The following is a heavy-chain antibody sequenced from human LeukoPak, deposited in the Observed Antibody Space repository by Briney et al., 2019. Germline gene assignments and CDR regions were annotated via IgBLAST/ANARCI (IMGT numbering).Heavy chain of an antibody. V-gene: IGHV3-7*01. CDR2: INQGGSEQ. J-gene: IGHJ4*02. CDR3: ARAEVGRGSPIND. Sequence: QPGGSLRLSCEASGFTFSNDWMSWVRQAPGKGLEWLANINQGGSEQYSVDSVKGRFTISRDNAKKSLYFQMNGLRVEDTAVYYGARAEVGRGSPINDWGQGTLVTVSS. D-gene: IGHD3-10*01. CDR1: GFTFSNDW.